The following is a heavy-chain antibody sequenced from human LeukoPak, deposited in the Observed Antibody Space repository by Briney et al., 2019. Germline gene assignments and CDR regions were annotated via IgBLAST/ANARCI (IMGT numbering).Heavy chain of an antibody. CDR2: IYASGST. CDR3: ARRATMLAGGYFDY. D-gene: IGHD5-12*01. V-gene: IGHV4-4*09. Sequence: PSETLSLTCTVSGGSICSYYWSWIRQPPGKGLEWIVYIYASGSTTYNPSLKSRVTISIDTSKNQFSLRLSSVTAADTAVYYCARRATMLAGGYFDYWGQGTLVSVSS. J-gene: IGHJ4*02. CDR1: GGSICSYY.